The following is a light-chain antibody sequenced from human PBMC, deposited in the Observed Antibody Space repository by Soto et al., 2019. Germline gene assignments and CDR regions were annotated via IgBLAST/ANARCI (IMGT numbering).Light chain of an antibody. CDR2: GNS. V-gene: IGLV1-40*01. Sequence: QSVLTQPPSVSGAPGQRVTISCTGSSSNIGAGYDVHWYQQLPGTAPKVLIYGNSNRPAGVPDRFSGSKSGTSASLAITGLQAEDEADYYCQSYDSSLSGSVVFGRGTKLTVL. CDR3: QSYDSSLSGSVV. CDR1: SSNIGAGYD. J-gene: IGLJ2*01.